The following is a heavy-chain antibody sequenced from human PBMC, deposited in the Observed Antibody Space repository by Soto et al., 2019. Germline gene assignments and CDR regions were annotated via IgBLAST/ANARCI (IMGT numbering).Heavy chain of an antibody. CDR2: ISSSSSTI. V-gene: IGHV3-48*02. D-gene: IGHD6-19*01. CDR3: ARDPRARTSPSLAVAGRAVGYYGMDV. Sequence: EVQLVESGGGLVQPGGSLRLSCAASGFTFSSYSMNWVRQAPGKGLEWVSYISSSSSTIYYADSVKGRFTISRDNAKNSLYLQMNSLRDDDTAVYYCARDPRARTSPSLAVAGRAVGYYGMDVWGQGTTVTVSS. CDR1: GFTFSSYS. J-gene: IGHJ6*02.